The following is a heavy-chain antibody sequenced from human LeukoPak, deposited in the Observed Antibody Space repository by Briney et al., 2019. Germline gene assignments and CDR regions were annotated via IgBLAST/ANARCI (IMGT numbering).Heavy chain of an antibody. J-gene: IGHJ6*03. V-gene: IGHV3-30*02. Sequence: GGSLRLSCAASGFTFSKNGIHWVRQAPGKGLEWVTFIRFDGSNKYYADSVKGRFTISRDNAKNSLYLQMNSLRAEDTAVYYCASGVGALNYMDVWGKGTTLTVSS. CDR2: IRFDGSNK. CDR3: ASGVGALNYMDV. D-gene: IGHD1-26*01. CDR1: GFTFSKNG.